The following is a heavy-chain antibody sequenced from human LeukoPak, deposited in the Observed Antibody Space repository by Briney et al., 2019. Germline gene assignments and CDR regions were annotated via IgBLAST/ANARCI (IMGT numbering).Heavy chain of an antibody. CDR1: GSSITRGDY. CDR2: IYHSGST. J-gene: IGHJ6*03. D-gene: IGHD3-10*01. CDR3: ARSGPYYYHYVDV. V-gene: IGHV4-38-2*02. Sequence: SETLSLTCTVSGSSITRGDYWGWIRQSPGKGLEWIGAIYHSGSTYYNPSLKSRVAISVDTTMNHFSLRLSSVSAADTAVYYCARSGPYYYHYVDVWGKGTTVTVSS.